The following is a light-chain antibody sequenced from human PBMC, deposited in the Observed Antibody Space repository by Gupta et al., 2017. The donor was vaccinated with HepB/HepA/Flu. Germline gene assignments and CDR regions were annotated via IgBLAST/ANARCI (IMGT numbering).Light chain of an antibody. CDR1: QSVSSSY. CDR2: DAS. V-gene: IGKV3D-20*01. Sequence: IVVMQSPATPFLSSGERATTSCGAGQSVSSSYLAWYQQKPGLAPRLLIYDASSRATGIPDRFSGSGSGTDFTLTISRLEPEDFAVYYCQQYSYSPLTFGGGTKVEIK. J-gene: IGKJ4*01. CDR3: QQYSYSPLT.